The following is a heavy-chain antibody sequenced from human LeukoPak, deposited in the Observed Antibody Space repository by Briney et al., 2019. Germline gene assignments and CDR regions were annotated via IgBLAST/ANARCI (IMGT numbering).Heavy chain of an antibody. D-gene: IGHD1-1*01. J-gene: IGHJ3*02. CDR3: ARDNEEGAFDI. CDR2: ISGSSSTI. V-gene: IGHV3-48*02. Sequence: PGGSLRLSCAASGFTFRTYSMNWVRQAPGKGLEWVSYISGSSSTIYYADSVQGRFTISRDNAKNSLCLQMNSLRDEDTAVYYCARDNEEGAFDIWGQGTMVTVSS. CDR1: GFTFRTYS.